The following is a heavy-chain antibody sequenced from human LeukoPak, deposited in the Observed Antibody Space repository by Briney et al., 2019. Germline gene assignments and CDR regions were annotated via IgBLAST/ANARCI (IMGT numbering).Heavy chain of an antibody. Sequence: GGSLRLSCAASGFTFSSYAMSWVRQAPGKGLEWVSAISGSGGSTYYADSVKGRFTISRDNSKNTLYLQMNSLRAEDTAVYYCAKGRYCSSTSCYDYYYYYMDVWGKGTTVTVSS. J-gene: IGHJ6*03. D-gene: IGHD2-2*01. V-gene: IGHV3-23*01. CDR1: GFTFSSYA. CDR2: ISGSGGST. CDR3: AKGRYCSSTSCYDYYYYYMDV.